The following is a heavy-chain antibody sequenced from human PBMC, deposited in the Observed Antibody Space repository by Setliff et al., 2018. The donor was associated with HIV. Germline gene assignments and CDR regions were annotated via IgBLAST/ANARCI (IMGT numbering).Heavy chain of an antibody. J-gene: IGHJ5*01. Sequence: SETLSLTCTVSGGSISTHYWSWIRQPPGKGLQWIGYIYNSGRGNYNPSLKSRISMSVDTSKSQVSLNLRSVTAADTAVYYCARVLSSGYAGPFDSWGQGILVTVSS. V-gene: IGHV4-59*11. CDR2: IYNSGRG. CDR1: GGSISTHY. CDR3: ARVLSSGYAGPFDS. D-gene: IGHD3-22*01.